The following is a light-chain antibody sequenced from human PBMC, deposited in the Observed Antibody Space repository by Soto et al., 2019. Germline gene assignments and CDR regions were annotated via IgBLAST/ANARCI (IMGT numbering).Light chain of an antibody. CDR3: QQYNKWPP. CDR1: QSVSSN. V-gene: IGKV3-15*01. J-gene: IGKJ1*01. Sequence: EVVLTQSPGTLSLSPGERATLSCRASQSVSSNLAWYQQKPGQAPRLLIYGASTRATGIPARFSGSGSGTEFTLTISSLQSEDFAVYYCQQYNKWPPFGQGTKVDI. CDR2: GAS.